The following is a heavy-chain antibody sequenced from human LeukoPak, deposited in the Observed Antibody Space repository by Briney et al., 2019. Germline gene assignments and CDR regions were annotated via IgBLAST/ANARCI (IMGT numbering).Heavy chain of an antibody. CDR3: ARGLYYDDRSGYRTIDY. J-gene: IGHJ4*02. V-gene: IGHV1-2*02. D-gene: IGHD3-22*01. CDR2: INPNSSGT. CDR1: GYIFTVYY. Sequence: EASVNVSCKASGYIFTVYYMQWVRQAPGQGLEWMGWINPNSSGTNYAQKFQGRVTIPRETSISTAYMELSRLRSDDTAVYYCARGLYYDDRSGYRTIDYWGQGTLVTVSS.